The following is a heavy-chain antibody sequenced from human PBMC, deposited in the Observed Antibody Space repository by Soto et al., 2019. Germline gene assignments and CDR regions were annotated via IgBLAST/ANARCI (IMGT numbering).Heavy chain of an antibody. CDR3: ATLLRGSGSHWYFDL. CDR1: GFTFSSYA. V-gene: IGHV3-23*01. Sequence: EVQLLESGGGLVQPGGSLRLSCAASGFTFSSYAMSWVRQAPGKGLEWVSAISGSGGSTYYADSVKGRFTISRDNSQNELYLLMNSLRAEDTAVYYCATLLRGSGSHWYFDLWGRGTLVTVSS. J-gene: IGHJ2*01. CDR2: ISGSGGST. D-gene: IGHD3-10*01.